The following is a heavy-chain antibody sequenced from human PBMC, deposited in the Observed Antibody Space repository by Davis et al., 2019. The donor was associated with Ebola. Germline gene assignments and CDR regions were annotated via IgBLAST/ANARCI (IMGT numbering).Heavy chain of an antibody. J-gene: IGHJ5*02. Sequence: PSETLSLTCTVSGGSITTYYWSWFRLPPGRSLEWIGYIYYSGSTSYNPSLKSRLNLSVLRAENQLSLKLSAVTDADTAVYYCARDSDTSGLNWFDPWGQGILVTVSS. CDR2: IYYSGST. CDR1: GGSITTYY. D-gene: IGHD3-22*01. CDR3: ARDSDTSGLNWFDP. V-gene: IGHV4-59*12.